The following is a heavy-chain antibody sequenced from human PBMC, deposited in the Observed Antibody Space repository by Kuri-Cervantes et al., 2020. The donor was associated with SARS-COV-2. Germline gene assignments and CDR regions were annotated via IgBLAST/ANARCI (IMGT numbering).Heavy chain of an antibody. Sequence: GESLKISCAASGFTFSSYAMHWVRQAPGKGLEWVAVISYDGSNKYYADSVKGRFTISRDNSKNTLYLQMNSLRAEDTAVYYCARMRSITIFGVVITFFDYWGQGTLVTVSS. J-gene: IGHJ4*02. D-gene: IGHD3-3*01. V-gene: IGHV3-30*04. CDR2: ISYDGSNK. CDR3: ARMRSITIFGVVITFFDY. CDR1: GFTFSSYA.